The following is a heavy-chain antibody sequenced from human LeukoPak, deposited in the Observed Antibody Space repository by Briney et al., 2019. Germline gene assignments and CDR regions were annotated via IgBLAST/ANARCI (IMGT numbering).Heavy chain of an antibody. CDR2: INPNSGGR. CDR3: ARVPRGYCSGGSCYGDY. CDR1: GYTFTGYY. J-gene: IGHJ4*02. D-gene: IGHD2-15*01. V-gene: IGHV1-2*02. Sequence: ASVKVSCKASGYTFTGYYMHWVRQAPGQGLEWMGWINPNSGGRNYAQKFQGRVTMTRDTSISTAYMELSRLRSDDTAVYYCARVPRGYCSGGSCYGDYWGQGTLVTVSS.